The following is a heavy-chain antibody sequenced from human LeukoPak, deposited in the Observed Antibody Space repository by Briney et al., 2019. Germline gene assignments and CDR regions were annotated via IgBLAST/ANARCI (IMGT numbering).Heavy chain of an antibody. J-gene: IGHJ3*02. CDR2: VSYDGSNK. V-gene: IGHV3-30*03. Sequence: GGSLRLSCAASGFTFSSYGMHWVRQAPGKGLEWVAVVSYDGSNKYYADSVKGRFTISRDNSKNTLYLQMNSLRAEDTAVYYCAREGVGGAFDIWGQGTMVTVSS. CDR1: GFTFSSYG. CDR3: AREGVGGAFDI. D-gene: IGHD3-10*01.